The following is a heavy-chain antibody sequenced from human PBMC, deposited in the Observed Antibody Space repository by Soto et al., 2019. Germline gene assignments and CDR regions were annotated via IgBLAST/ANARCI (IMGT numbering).Heavy chain of an antibody. V-gene: IGHV5-10-1*01. CDR1: GYSFTSYW. Sequence: SLKISCKGSGYSFTSYWIGWVRQMPGKGLEWMGIIYPSDSYTNYSPSFQGHVTISADKSISTAYLQWSSLKALDTAMYYCARARLYGGYVNGGFDYWGQGTLVTVSS. J-gene: IGHJ4*02. CDR3: ARARLYGGYVNGGFDY. D-gene: IGHD5-12*01. CDR2: IYPSDSYT.